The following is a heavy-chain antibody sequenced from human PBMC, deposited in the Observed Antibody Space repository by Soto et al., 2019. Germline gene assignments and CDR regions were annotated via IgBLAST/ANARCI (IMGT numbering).Heavy chain of an antibody. Sequence: LRLSCAASGFTFSTYGMHWVRQAPGKGLEWVAVISYDGSNKYYANSVKGRFTISRDNSKNTLYLQMNSLRAEDTAVYYCAKGHRDDLVGATTGGWYFDLWGRGTLVTVSS. CDR3: AKGHRDDLVGATTGGWYFDL. J-gene: IGHJ2*01. D-gene: IGHD1-26*01. CDR1: GFTFSTYG. CDR2: ISYDGSNK. V-gene: IGHV3-30*18.